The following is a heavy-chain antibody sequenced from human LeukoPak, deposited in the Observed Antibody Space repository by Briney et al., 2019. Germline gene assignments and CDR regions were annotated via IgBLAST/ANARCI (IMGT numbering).Heavy chain of an antibody. CDR1: GGSISSYY. Sequence: NPSETLSLTCTVSGGSISSYYWSWIRQPPGKRLEWIGYIYYSGSTNYNPSLKSRVTISVDTSKNQFSLKLSSVTAADTAVYYCARNADDFWSGYYMFDYWGQGTLVTVSS. J-gene: IGHJ4*02. D-gene: IGHD3-3*01. CDR3: ARNADDFWSGYYMFDY. V-gene: IGHV4-59*01. CDR2: IYYSGST.